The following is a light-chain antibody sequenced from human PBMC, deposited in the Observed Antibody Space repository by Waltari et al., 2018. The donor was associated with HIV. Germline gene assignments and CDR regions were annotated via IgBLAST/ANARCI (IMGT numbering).Light chain of an antibody. J-gene: IGLJ2*01. CDR2: EGN. CDR3: SSYTSFSTVL. Sequence: QAALTQPASVSGSPGQSITISCTETSSDVGTYSLVSWYQHHPGKAPKLMIYEGNKRPSGVSNRFSGSKSGNTASLTISGLQAEDEADYYCSSYTSFSTVLFGGGTKLTVL. CDR1: SSDVGTYSL. V-gene: IGLV2-23*01.